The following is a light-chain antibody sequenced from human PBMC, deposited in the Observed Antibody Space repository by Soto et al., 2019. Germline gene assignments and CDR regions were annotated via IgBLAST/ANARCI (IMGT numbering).Light chain of an antibody. V-gene: IGKV3-20*01. CDR2: GVF. CDR1: QSVRSNY. Sequence: ETVLTQSPGTVSLYPGERATLSCTTSQSVRSNYLAWYQQKPGQAPRLVVYGVFNRATGIPDRFSGSGSGTDFTLTISGLEPADSAVDYCQHYDGSPRTFGQGTKLEI. CDR3: QHYDGSPRT. J-gene: IGKJ2*01.